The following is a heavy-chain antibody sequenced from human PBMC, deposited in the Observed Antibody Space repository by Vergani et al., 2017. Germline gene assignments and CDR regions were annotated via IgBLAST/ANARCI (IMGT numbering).Heavy chain of an antibody. J-gene: IGHJ3*02. D-gene: IGHD6-13*01. CDR3: ARDGFGGSSSWILVAFDI. CDR1: GFTFSSYA. V-gene: IGHV3-30-3*01. Sequence: QVQLVESGGGVVQPGRSLRLSCAASGFTFSSYAMHWVRQAPGKGLEWVAVISYDGSNKYYADSVKGRFTISRDNSKNTLYLQMNSLRAEDTAVYYCARDGFGGSSSWILVAFDIWGQGTMVTVSS. CDR2: ISYDGSNK.